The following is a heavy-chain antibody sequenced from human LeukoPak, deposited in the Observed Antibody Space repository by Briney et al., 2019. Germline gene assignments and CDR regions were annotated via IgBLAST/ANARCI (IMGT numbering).Heavy chain of an antibody. D-gene: IGHD5-12*01. CDR1: GGSISSYY. V-gene: IGHV4-59*01. CDR3: ARDGPLRGDFDY. Sequence: SETLSLTCTVSGGSISSYYWSWIRQPPGKGLEWIGYIYYSGSTNYNPSLKSRVTISVDTSKNQFSPKLSSVTAADTAVYYCARDGPLRGDFDYWGQGTLVTVSS. CDR2: IYYSGST. J-gene: IGHJ4*02.